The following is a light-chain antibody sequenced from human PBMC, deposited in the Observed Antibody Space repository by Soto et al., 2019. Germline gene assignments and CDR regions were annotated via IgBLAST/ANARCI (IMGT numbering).Light chain of an antibody. CDR1: QNISIY. Sequence: DIQMTQSPSTLSASVGDRVTITCRASQNISIYLNWYQQRPWRAPNLLIYSASNLQSGVPSRVSGTGSQTDFTLSISGLQPEDFATYYCQQSYGTPFTFGPGTTVDI. CDR2: SAS. J-gene: IGKJ3*01. CDR3: QQSYGTPFT. V-gene: IGKV1-39*01.